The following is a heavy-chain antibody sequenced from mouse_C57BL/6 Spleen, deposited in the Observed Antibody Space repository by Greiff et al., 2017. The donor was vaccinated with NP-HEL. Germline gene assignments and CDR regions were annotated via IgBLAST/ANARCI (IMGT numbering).Heavy chain of an antibody. J-gene: IGHJ4*01. V-gene: IGHV5-17*01. CDR3: ATFMITTGYYYAMDY. CDR1: GFTFSDYG. Sequence: EVKLMESGGGLVKPGGSLKLSCAASGFTFSDYGMHWVRQAPEKGLEWVAYISSGSSTIYYADTVKGRFTISRDNAKNTLFLQMTSLRSEDTAMYYCATFMITTGYYYAMDYWGQGTSVTVSS. CDR2: ISSGSSTI. D-gene: IGHD2-4*01.